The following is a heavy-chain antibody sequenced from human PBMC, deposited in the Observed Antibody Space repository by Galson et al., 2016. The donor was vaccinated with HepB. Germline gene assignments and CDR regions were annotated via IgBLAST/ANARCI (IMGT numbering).Heavy chain of an antibody. J-gene: IGHJ4*02. CDR2: VYHSGST. CDR3: ARGTSYVDY. D-gene: IGHD1-7*01. V-gene: IGHV4-61*01. Sequence: LSLTCTVSGGPVSSASYYWNWIRQPPGEGLEWIGYVYHSGSTNYNPSLKSRVTISVDTSKNQFSLKLNSVTAADTAVYYCARGTSYVDYWGQGTLVPVSS. CDR1: GGPVSSASYY.